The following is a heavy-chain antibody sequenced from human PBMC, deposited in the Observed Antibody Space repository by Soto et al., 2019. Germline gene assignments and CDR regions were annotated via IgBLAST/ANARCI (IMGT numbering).Heavy chain of an antibody. J-gene: IGHJ6*02. V-gene: IGHV3-21*01. Sequence: EVQLVESGGGLVKPGGSLRLSCAASGFTFSSYSMKWVRQAPGKGLEWVSSISSSSSYIYYADSVKGRFTISRDNAKNSLYLQMNSLRAEDTAVYYCARDGVAVAGNYYYYGMDVWGQGTTVTVSS. CDR1: GFTFSSYS. CDR2: ISSSSSYI. CDR3: ARDGVAVAGNYYYYGMDV. D-gene: IGHD6-19*01.